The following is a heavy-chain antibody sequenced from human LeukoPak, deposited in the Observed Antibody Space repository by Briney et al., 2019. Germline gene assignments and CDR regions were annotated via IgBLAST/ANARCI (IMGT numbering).Heavy chain of an antibody. V-gene: IGHV1-2*02. Sequence: ASVKVSCEASGYTCIDYFMHWVRQSPGQGLGWMGSINPKSGGTNYAQKFQGRLTMTRDMSISTAYMELSRLSSDDTAVYYCARDPTTVNTGYYYYGMDVWGQGTTITVSS. J-gene: IGHJ6*02. D-gene: IGHD4-17*01. CDR3: ARDPTTVNTGYYYYGMDV. CDR2: INPKSGGT. CDR1: GYTCIDYF.